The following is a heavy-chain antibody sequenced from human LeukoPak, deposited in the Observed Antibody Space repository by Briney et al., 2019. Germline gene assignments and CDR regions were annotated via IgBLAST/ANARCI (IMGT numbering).Heavy chain of an antibody. CDR1: GGSISNYY. CDR2: ISYSGST. CDR3: ARLQGRRDNYLDS. D-gene: IGHD2-15*01. V-gene: IGHV4-59*08. J-gene: IGHJ4*02. Sequence: KPSETLSLTCTVSGGSISNYYWSWLRQPPGKGLEWIGYISYSGSTNYNPSLKTLKSRVTFSVDTSKNQFSLTLSSVTAADTAVYYCARLQGRRDNYLDSWGQGALVTVSS.